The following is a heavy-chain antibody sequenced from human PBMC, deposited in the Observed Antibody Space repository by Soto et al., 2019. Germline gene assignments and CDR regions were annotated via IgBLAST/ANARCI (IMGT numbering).Heavy chain of an antibody. CDR3: ARDRLMGQYFGS. Sequence: SETLSRTCTVSGGSISSYYWSWLRQHPGKGLEWIGNINYSGSTYYNPSLKSRVTMSVDATQNQFFLKLTSVTAADTAVYYCARDRLMGQYFGSWGQGTLVTVSS. CDR2: INYSGST. V-gene: IGHV4-59*12. D-gene: IGHD3-10*01. CDR1: GGSISSYY. J-gene: IGHJ4*02.